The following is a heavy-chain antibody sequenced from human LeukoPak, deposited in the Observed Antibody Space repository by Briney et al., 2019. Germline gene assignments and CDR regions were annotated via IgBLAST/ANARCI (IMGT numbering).Heavy chain of an antibody. Sequence: GGSLRLSCAASGFTFSSNWIHWVRQAPGKGLVWVSRINSDESSTSYADSVKGRFTISRDNAKNTLYLQMNSLSAEDTAVYYCARGGVRYFNAMDVWGKGTTVTVSS. CDR2: INSDESST. D-gene: IGHD3-9*01. CDR3: ARGGVRYFNAMDV. CDR1: GFTFSSNW. V-gene: IGHV3-74*01. J-gene: IGHJ6*04.